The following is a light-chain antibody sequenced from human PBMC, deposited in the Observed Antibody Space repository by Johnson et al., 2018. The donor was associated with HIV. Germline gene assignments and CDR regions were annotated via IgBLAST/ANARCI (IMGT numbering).Light chain of an antibody. V-gene: IGLV1-51*02. CDR2: ENN. J-gene: IGLJ1*01. Sequence: QSVLTQPPSVSAAPGQRVNISCSGSSSDMGNYAVSWYQQLPGTAPKLLIYENNRRPSGIPDRFSGSKSGTSATLGITGLQTGDEADYYCGTWDSSLSAGNVFGTGTKVTVL. CDR3: GTWDSSLSAGNV. CDR1: SSDMGNYA.